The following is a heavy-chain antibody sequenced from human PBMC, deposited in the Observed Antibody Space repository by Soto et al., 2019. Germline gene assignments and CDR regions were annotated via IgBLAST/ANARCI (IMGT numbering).Heavy chain of an antibody. D-gene: IGHD6-13*01. J-gene: IGHJ4*02. CDR2: IYHSGST. CDR1: GGSISSSHW. V-gene: IGHV4-4*02. CDR3: ARDQRAAAGILDN. Sequence: SETLSLTCAVSGGSISSSHWWSWVRQPPGKGLECIGEIYHSGSTNYNPSLKSRVTISVDKSKNQFSLKLSSVTAAATAASYCARDQRAAAGILDNGGQGTLVNVSS.